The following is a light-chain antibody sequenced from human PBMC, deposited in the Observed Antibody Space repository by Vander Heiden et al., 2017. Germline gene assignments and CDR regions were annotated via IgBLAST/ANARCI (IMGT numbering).Light chain of an antibody. J-gene: IGKJ1*01. CDR1: QSLLSSA. CDR2: WTS. CDR3: QQDSNSTPT. Sequence: DILMTQSPDSLAVSLGERATIHCKSSQSLLSSALAWYQQRPGQPPKLLIYWTSTRVSGVPDRFRGSGSGTDYTLTISSLQTEDVALYYCQQDSNSTPTFGQGTRVEIK. V-gene: IGKV4-1*01.